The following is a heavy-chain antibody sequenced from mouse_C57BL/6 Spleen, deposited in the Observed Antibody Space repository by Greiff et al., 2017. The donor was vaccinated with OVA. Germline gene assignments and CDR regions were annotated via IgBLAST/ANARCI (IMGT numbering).Heavy chain of an antibody. CDR1: GFTFSDYG. CDR2: ISSGSSTL. J-gene: IGHJ4*01. CDR3: ARRPIYYGNYYAIDY. Sequence: EVMLVESGGGLVKPGGSLKLSCAASGFTFSDYGMHWVRQAPEKGLEWVAYISSGSSTLYYADTVKGRFTISRDNAKNTLFLQMTSLRSEDTAMYYCARRPIYYGNYYAIDYWGQGTSVTVSS. D-gene: IGHD2-1*01. V-gene: IGHV5-17*01.